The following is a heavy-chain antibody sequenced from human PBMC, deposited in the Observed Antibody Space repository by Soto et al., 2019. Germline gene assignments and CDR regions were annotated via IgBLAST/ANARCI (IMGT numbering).Heavy chain of an antibody. CDR3: ARVKAYYYGSGRIYYYYGMDV. V-gene: IGHV4-34*01. Sequence: PSETLSPTCAVYGGSFSGYYWSWIRQPPGKGLEWIGEINHSGSTNYNPSLKSRVTISVDTSKNQFSLKLSSVTAADTAVYYCARVKAYYYGSGRIYYYYGMDVWGQGTTVTVSS. CDR1: GGSFSGYY. CDR2: INHSGST. D-gene: IGHD3-10*01. J-gene: IGHJ6*02.